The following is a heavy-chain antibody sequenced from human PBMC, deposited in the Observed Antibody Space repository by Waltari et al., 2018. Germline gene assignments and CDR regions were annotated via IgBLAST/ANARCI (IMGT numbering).Heavy chain of an antibody. Sequence: QLQLQESDPGLVKPSETLSLTCSVSGGSISSTSYYWGWIRQPPGKGLEWIGSFSYNGNTYYNPSLKSRVTISVDTSKNQFSLQLTSVTAADTAMYYCARPGRVGGGSLMGLDYWGQGTLVTVSS. CDR1: GGSISSTSYY. V-gene: IGHV4-39*01. CDR3: ARPGRVGGGSLMGLDY. CDR2: FSYNGNT. D-gene: IGHD2-15*01. J-gene: IGHJ4*02.